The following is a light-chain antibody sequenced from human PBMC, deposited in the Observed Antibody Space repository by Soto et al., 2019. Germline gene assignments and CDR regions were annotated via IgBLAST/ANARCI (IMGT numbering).Light chain of an antibody. CDR1: QTISSSY. CDR3: PQYTYSPWT. Sequence: EVVLTQSPGTLSLSPGERATLSCRTSQTISSSYLGWYQQKPGQAPRLLIYGASSRATGIPDRFSGSGSGTDFTLTISRLEAEDFAVYYCPQYTYSPWTFGQGTKVEIK. V-gene: IGKV3-20*01. CDR2: GAS. J-gene: IGKJ1*01.